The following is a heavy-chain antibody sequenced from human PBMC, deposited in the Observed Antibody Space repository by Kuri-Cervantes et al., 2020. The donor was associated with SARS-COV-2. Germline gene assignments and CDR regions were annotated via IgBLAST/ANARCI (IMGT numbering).Heavy chain of an antibody. CDR3: ARAGWSNFAIKAFDI. V-gene: IGHV6-1*01. J-gene: IGHJ3*02. CDR2: TYYRSKWYN. CDR1: GDSVSSDSAA. Sequence: SQTLSLTCAISGDSVSSDSAAWNWIRQSPSRGLEWLGRTYYRSKWYNDYAPSVKTRISITPDTSKSQFSVQLNSVTPEDTAVYYCARAGWSNFAIKAFDIWGQGTKVTVSS. D-gene: IGHD3-3*02.